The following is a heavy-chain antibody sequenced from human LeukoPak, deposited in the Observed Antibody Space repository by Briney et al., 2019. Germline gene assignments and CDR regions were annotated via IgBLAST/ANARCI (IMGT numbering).Heavy chain of an antibody. Sequence: SETLSLTCTVSGGSISSSSYYWGWIRQPPGKGLECIGSIYYSGSTYYNPSLKSRVTISVDTSKNQFSLKLSSVTAADTAVYYCARHTGILTGYLDYWGQGTLVTVSS. CDR3: ARHTGILTGYLDY. J-gene: IGHJ4*02. CDR2: IYYSGST. D-gene: IGHD3-9*01. CDR1: GGSISSSSYY. V-gene: IGHV4-39*01.